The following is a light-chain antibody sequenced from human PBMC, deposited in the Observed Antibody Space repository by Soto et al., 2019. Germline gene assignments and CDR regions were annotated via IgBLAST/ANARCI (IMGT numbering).Light chain of an antibody. CDR2: GAS. V-gene: IGKV3-20*01. J-gene: IGKJ5*01. CDR1: QSVSSSN. CDR3: QQHGISHIT. Sequence: EIVLTQSPGTLSLSPGARATLSCRASQSVSSSNLAWYQQKPGQAPRLLIYGASSRATGIPDRFSGSGSGTDFTLTISRLEPEDFAVYYCQQHGISHITFGQGTRLEI.